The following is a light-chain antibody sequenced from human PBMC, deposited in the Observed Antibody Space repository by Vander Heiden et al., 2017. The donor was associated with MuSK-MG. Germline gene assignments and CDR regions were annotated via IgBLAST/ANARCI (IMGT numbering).Light chain of an antibody. V-gene: IGLV3-1*01. Sequence: SYELTQPPPVSVSPGQTASITCSGDKLGDKYACWYQQKPGQSPVLGIYQDSKRPSGIPERFSGSNSGNTATLTISGTQAMDEADYYCQAWDSSTAVVFGGGTKLTVL. CDR1: KLGDKY. J-gene: IGLJ2*01. CDR2: QDS. CDR3: QAWDSSTAVV.